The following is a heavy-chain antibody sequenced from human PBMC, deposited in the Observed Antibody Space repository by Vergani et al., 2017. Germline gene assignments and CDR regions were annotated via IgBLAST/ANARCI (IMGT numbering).Heavy chain of an antibody. V-gene: IGHV4-59*01. CDR1: GGPISSYY. CDR3: ARVYPYYYYMDV. Sequence: QVQLQESGPGLVKPSETLSLTCTVSGGPISSYYWSWIRQPPGKGLEWIGYIYYSGSTNYNPSLKSRVTISVDTSKNQFSLKLSSVTAADTAVYYCARVYPYYYYMDVWGKGTTVTVSS. CDR2: IYYSGST. J-gene: IGHJ6*03.